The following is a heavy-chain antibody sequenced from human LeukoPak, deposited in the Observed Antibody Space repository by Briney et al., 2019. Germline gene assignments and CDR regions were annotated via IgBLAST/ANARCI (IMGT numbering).Heavy chain of an antibody. CDR1: GFTFSSYG. D-gene: IGHD1-26*01. V-gene: IGHV3-30*18. CDR3: AKALPSGSYYEGFDY. CDR2: ISYDGSNK. Sequence: GRSLRLSCAASGFTFSSYGMHWVRQAPGKGLEWVAVISYDGSNKYYADSVKGRFTISRDNSKNTLYLQMNSLRAEDTAVYYCAKALPSGSYYEGFDYWGQGTLVTVSS. J-gene: IGHJ4*02.